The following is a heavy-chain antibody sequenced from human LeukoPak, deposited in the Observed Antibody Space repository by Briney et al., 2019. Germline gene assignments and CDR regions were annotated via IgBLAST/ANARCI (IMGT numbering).Heavy chain of an antibody. J-gene: IGHJ6*03. CDR2: IIPIFGTA. CDR1: GGTFSSYA. CDR3: ARGGGSWSRRYYMDV. Sequence: ASVKVSCKASGGTFSSYAISWVRQAPGQGLGWMGGIIPIFGTANYAQKFQGRVTITTDESTSTAYMELSSLRSEDTAVYYCARGGGSWSRRYYMDVWGKGTTVTVSS. D-gene: IGHD2-15*01. V-gene: IGHV1-69*05.